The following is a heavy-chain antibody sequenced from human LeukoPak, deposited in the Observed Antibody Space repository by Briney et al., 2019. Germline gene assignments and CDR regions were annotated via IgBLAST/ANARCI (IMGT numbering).Heavy chain of an antibody. V-gene: IGHV1-8*02. CDR2: INPNSGGT. CDR3: ARGNRLYTSSWYSLAFDI. CDR1: GGTFSSYA. Sequence: GASVKVSCKASGGTFSSYAISWVRQAPGQGLEWMGWINPNSGGTNYAQRFQGRVTMTKNTSISTAYMELSSLRSEDTAVYYCARGNRLYTSSWYSLAFDIWGEGTMVTVSS. D-gene: IGHD6-13*01. J-gene: IGHJ3*02.